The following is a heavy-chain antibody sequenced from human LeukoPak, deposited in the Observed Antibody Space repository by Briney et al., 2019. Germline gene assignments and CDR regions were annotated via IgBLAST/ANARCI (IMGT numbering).Heavy chain of an antibody. D-gene: IGHD3-3*01. CDR3: ARGGLTIFGVVNFDY. V-gene: IGHV1-2*02. Sequence: ASVKVSCKASGYTFTGYYMHWVRQAPGQGLEWMGWINPNSGGTNYAQKFQGRVTMTRDTSISTAYMELSRLRSDDTAVYYCARGGLTIFGVVNFDYWGRGTLVTVSS. J-gene: IGHJ4*02. CDR1: GYTFTGYY. CDR2: INPNSGGT.